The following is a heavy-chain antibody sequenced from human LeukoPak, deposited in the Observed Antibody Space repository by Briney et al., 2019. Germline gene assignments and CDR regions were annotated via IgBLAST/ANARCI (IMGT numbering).Heavy chain of an antibody. V-gene: IGHV4-34*01. CDR1: GGSLSYYY. CDR3: ARLLGDSGYLDY. Sequence: SETLSLTCAVYGGSLSYYYWNWIRQPPGKGLEWIGEINHRGRTSFNPSLNSRLTISVDTSKNQISLKLTSVSAADTAVYYCARLLGDSGYLDYWGQGTLVTVSS. CDR2: INHRGRT. D-gene: IGHD3-22*01. J-gene: IGHJ4*02.